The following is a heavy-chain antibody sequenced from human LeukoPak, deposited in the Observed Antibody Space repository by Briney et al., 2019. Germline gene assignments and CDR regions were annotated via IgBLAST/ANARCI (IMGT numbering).Heavy chain of an antibody. D-gene: IGHD1-14*01. CDR3: TTDGGITIRPLFDF. CDR2: IKSKNDGGTT. CDR1: GITFTSAW. Sequence: GGSLRLSCAASGITFTSAWMGWVRQAPGKGLEWVGRIKSKNDGGTTDYAAPVGGRFTISTDDSKITSYLQMNNLKIEDTAVYYCTTDGGITIRPLFDFWGQGTLVTVSS. J-gene: IGHJ4*02. V-gene: IGHV3-15*01.